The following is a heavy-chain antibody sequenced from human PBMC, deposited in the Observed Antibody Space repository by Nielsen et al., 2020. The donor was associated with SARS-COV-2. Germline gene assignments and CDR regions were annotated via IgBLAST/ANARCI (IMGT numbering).Heavy chain of an antibody. CDR2: IYYSGST. D-gene: IGHD2-8*02. CDR3: ATGYYYYGMDV. Sequence: SETLSLTCTVSGGSVSSYYWSWIRQPPGKGLEWIGYIYYSGSTNYNPSLKSRVTISVDTSKNQFSLKLSSVTAADTAVYYCATGYYYYGMDVWGQGTTVTVSS. CDR1: GGSVSSYY. V-gene: IGHV4-59*02. J-gene: IGHJ6*02.